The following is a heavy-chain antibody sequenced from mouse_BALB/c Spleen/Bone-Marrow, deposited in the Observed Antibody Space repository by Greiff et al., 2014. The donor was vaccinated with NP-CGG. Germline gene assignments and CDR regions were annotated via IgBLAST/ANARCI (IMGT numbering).Heavy chain of an antibody. D-gene: IGHD3-1*01. V-gene: IGHV1-14*01. J-gene: IGHJ2*01. CDR1: GYTFTSYV. CDR2: INPYNDGT. CDR3: ARPRHSGLPYYFDY. Sequence: VQLQQSGPELVKPGASVKMSCKASGYTFTSYVMHWVKQKPGQGLEWIGYINPYNDGTKYNEKFKGKATLTSDKSSSTAYMELSRLTSEDSAVYYGARPRHSGLPYYFDYWGQGTTLTVSS.